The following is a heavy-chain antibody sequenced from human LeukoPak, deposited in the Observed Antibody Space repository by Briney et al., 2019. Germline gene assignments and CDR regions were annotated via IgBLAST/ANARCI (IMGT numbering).Heavy chain of an antibody. Sequence: ASVKVSCKVSGYTLTELSMHWVRQAPGKGLEWMGGFDPEDGETIYAQKFQGRVTMTEDTSTDTAYMELSSLRSEDTAVYYCAPLGGLRYFDWLRTKNNWFDPWGQGTLVTVSS. CDR2: FDPEDGET. CDR3: APLGGLRYFDWLRTKNNWFDP. CDR1: GYTLTELS. J-gene: IGHJ5*02. V-gene: IGHV1-24*01. D-gene: IGHD3-9*01.